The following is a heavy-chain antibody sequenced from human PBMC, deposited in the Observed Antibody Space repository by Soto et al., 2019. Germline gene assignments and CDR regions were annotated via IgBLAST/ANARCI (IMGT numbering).Heavy chain of an antibody. J-gene: IGHJ6*03. V-gene: IGHV4-59*01. CDR1: GGSISSYY. CDR3: ARDLATLVVPAAMRPAAYYYYMDV. D-gene: IGHD2-2*01. Sequence: SETLSLTCTVSGGSISSYYWSWIRQPPGKGLEWIGYIYYSGSTNYNPSLKSRVTISVDTSKNQFSLKLSSVTAADTAVYYCARDLATLVVPAAMRPAAYYYYMDVWGKGTTVTVSS. CDR2: IYYSGST.